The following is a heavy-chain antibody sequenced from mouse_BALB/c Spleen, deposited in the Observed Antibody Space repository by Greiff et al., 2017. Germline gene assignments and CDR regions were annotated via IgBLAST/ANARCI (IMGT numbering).Heavy chain of an antibody. J-gene: IGHJ2*01. Sequence: EVQRVESGGGLVKPGGSLKLSCAASGFTFSDYYMYWVRQTPEKRLEWVATISDGGSYTYYPDSVKGRFTISRDNAKNNLYLQMSSLKSEDTAMYYCARAITTAFFDYWGQGTTLTVSS. D-gene: IGHD1-2*01. CDR2: ISDGGSYT. CDR3: ARAITTAFFDY. CDR1: GFTFSDYY. V-gene: IGHV5-4*02.